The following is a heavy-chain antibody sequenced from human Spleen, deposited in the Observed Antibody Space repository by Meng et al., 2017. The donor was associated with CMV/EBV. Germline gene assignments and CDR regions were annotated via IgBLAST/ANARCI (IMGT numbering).Heavy chain of an antibody. V-gene: IGHV3-74*01. D-gene: IGHD5-18*01. Sequence: GGSLRLSCATSGFTFSSNWIHWVRQAPGKGLVWVSRMNSDGSSTNYADSVKGRFTISSDNAKNTVYLQMNSLRAEDTAVYYCARALTGGWVQRGCAFDIWGQGTMVTVSS. CDR1: GFTFSSNW. CDR2: MNSDGSST. CDR3: ARALTGGWVQRGCAFDI. J-gene: IGHJ3*02.